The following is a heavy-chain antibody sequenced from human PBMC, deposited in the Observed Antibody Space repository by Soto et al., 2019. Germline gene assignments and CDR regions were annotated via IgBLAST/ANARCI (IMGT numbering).Heavy chain of an antibody. V-gene: IGHV4-30-4*01. CDR3: ARADDFSDRFDY. J-gene: IGHJ4*02. CDR1: VGSGSSGDFY. D-gene: IGHD4-17*01. Sequence: PSETLSVTCTVSVGSGSSGDFYWSWILQPPGKGLELIGNIYYSGSTYYNPSLRSRAIMSVDTSQNQFSLKLSSLTAADTAVYFCARADDFSDRFDYWGQGALVTVSS. CDR2: IYYSGST.